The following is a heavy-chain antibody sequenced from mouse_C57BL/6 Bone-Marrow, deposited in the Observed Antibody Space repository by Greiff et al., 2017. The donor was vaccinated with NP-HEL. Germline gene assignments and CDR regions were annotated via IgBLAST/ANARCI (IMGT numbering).Heavy chain of an antibody. CDR2: IDPSDSET. CDR3: ARGYYSNSWVMDY. Sequence: QVQLQQPGAELVRPGSSVKLSCKASGYTFTSYWMHWVKQRPIQGLEWIGNIDPSDSETHYNQKFKDKATLTVDKSSSTAYMQLNSLTSEDSAVYYCARGYYSNSWVMDYWGQGTSVTVSS. CDR1: GYTFTSYW. V-gene: IGHV1-52*01. J-gene: IGHJ4*01. D-gene: IGHD2-5*01.